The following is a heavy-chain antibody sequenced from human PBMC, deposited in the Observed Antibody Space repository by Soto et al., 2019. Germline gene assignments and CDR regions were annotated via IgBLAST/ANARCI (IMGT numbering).Heavy chain of an antibody. J-gene: IGHJ4*02. CDR2: MAFDGRT. D-gene: IGHD6-19*01. CDR1: GGSVNSRGFY. V-gene: IGHV4-61*08. Sequence: SETLSLTCSVSGGSVNSRGFYWTWIRQPPGKGLDWIGYMAFDGRTNYNPSLKSRVTISQDTSKSQFSLKLGSVTAADTAIYYCARLPDISGWPFDFWGQGSLVTVSS. CDR3: ARLPDISGWPFDF.